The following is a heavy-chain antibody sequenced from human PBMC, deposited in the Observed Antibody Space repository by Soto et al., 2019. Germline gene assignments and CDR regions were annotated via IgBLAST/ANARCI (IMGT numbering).Heavy chain of an antibody. Sequence: QVQLQESGPRLMKPSETLSLTCSVSGASIINGGYYWAWIRQSPGEGLEWIGSMLYTGTTFYKPSLRSRVTISADTSKNQFSLRLDSVTATDSAIYYCTRHAPYDGFDYWGQGTLLSVSS. J-gene: IGHJ4*02. V-gene: IGHV4-39*01. CDR3: TRHAPYDGFDY. CDR1: GASIINGGYY. CDR2: MLYTGTT. D-gene: IGHD3-3*01.